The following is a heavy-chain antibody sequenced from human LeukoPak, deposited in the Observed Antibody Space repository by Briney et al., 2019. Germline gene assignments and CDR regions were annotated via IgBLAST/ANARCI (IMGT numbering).Heavy chain of an antibody. V-gene: IGHV4-31*03. CDR2: IYYSGST. J-gene: IGHJ4*01. D-gene: IGHD6-13*01. CDR3: ARDRGVAAAGSYLDY. CDR1: GGSISSGGYY. Sequence: SETLSLTCTVSGGSISSGGYYWTWIRQPPGEGLEWIGYIYYSGSTSYNPSLESRLTIAVDTSKNQFSLKLNSVTAADTAVYYCARDRGVAAAGSYLDYWGQEPWSPSSQ.